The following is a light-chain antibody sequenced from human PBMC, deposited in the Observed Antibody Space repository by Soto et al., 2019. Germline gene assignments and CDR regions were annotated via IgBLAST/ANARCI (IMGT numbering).Light chain of an antibody. CDR1: SSGVGSYNL. CDR3: CSYAGSSTFYV. V-gene: IGLV2-23*02. J-gene: IGLJ1*01. Sequence: QSALTQPASVSGSPGQSITISCTGTSSGVGSYNLGSWYQQHPGKAPKLMIYEVSKRPSGVSNRFSGSKSGNTASLTISGLQAEDEADYYCCSYAGSSTFYVFGPGTKLTVL. CDR2: EVS.